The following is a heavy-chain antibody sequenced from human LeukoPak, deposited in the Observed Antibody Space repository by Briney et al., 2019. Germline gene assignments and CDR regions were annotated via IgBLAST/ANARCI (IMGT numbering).Heavy chain of an antibody. D-gene: IGHD3-3*01. CDR2: ISGSGGST. J-gene: IGHJ4*02. Sequence: GGSLRLSCAASGFTFSSYAMSWVRQAPGKGLEWVSAISGSGGSTYYADSVKGRFTISRDNSKNTPYLQMNSLRAEDTAVYYCAKEPLKDYDFWSGYPYWGQGTLVTVSS. CDR1: GFTFSSYA. V-gene: IGHV3-23*01. CDR3: AKEPLKDYDFWSGYPY.